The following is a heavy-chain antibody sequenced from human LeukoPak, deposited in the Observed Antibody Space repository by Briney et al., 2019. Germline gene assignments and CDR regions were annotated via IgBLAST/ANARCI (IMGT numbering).Heavy chain of an antibody. Sequence: GWSLRLSCAASGLTFTNHAMTWLGQAPGKGLEWVSTISDSGGATYYVDSVKGRFTISRDNSKNTVYLQMNSLRVEDTAVYYCARGAKLLWFDTWGQGTLVSVSS. CDR3: ARGAKLLWFDT. D-gene: IGHD4-23*01. V-gene: IGHV3-23*01. CDR1: GLTFTNHA. J-gene: IGHJ5*02. CDR2: ISDSGGAT.